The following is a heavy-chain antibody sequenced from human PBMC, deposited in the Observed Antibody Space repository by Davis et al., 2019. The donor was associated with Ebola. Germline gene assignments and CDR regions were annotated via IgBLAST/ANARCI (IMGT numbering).Heavy chain of an antibody. V-gene: IGHV4-34*01. CDR1: GGSFSGYY. CDR2: IDHNGIT. CDR3: ARYWGLHDYGGNYYYYGMDV. Sequence: MPSETPSLTCAVYGGSFSGYYWGWIRQPPGKGLEWIGEIDHNGITNYNPSLKSRVTISVDTSKNQFSLKLSSVTAADTAVYYCARYWGLHDYGGNYYYYGMDVWGKGTTVTVSS. J-gene: IGHJ6*04. D-gene: IGHD4-23*01.